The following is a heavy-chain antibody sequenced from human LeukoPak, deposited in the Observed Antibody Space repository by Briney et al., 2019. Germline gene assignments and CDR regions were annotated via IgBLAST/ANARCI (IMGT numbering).Heavy chain of an antibody. J-gene: IGHJ4*02. D-gene: IGHD3-22*01. CDR2: INHSGST. V-gene: IGHV4-34*01. CDR1: GGSFSGYY. Sequence: SETLSLTCAVYGGSFSGYYWSWIRQPPGKGLEWIGEINHSGSTNYNPSLKSRVTISVDTSKNQFSLKLSSVTAADTAVYYCVRELSAHHYYDSSGYYYWGQGTLVTVSS. CDR3: VRELSAHHYYDSSGYYY.